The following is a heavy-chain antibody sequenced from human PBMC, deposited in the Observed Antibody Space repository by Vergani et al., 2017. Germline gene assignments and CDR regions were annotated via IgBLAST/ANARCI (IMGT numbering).Heavy chain of an antibody. D-gene: IGHD3-9*01. CDR2: INPSGGHT. V-gene: IGHV1-46*03. CDR1: GYTFSNYY. Sequence: QVQVVQSGAEVKKSGASVKVSCKTSGYTFSNYYMHWVRQAPGQGLEWMGIINPSGGHTNYGQKFQGRVTMTRDTSTSTVYMELSSLRSEDTAIYYCARGEYGILTGYRYWGQGTLVTVSA. CDR3: ARGEYGILTGYRY. J-gene: IGHJ4*02.